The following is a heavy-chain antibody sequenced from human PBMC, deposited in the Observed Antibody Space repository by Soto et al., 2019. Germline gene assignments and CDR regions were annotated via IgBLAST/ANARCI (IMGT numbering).Heavy chain of an antibody. D-gene: IGHD6-6*01. V-gene: IGHV1-8*01. J-gene: IGHJ6*02. CDR1: GYTFTSYD. Sequence: ASVKVSCKASGYTFTSYDINWVRQATGQGLEWMGWMNPNSGNTGYAQKFQGRVTMTRNTSISTAYMELSSLRSEDTAVYYCARDSYAGYSSSSNYYYYGMDVWGQGTTVTVSS. CDR2: MNPNSGNT. CDR3: ARDSYAGYSSSSNYYYYGMDV.